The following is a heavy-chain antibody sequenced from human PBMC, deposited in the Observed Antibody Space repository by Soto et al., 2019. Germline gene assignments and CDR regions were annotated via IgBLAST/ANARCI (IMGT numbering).Heavy chain of an antibody. CDR3: ARSYCSSTSCYYYYYYMDV. CDR2: ISAYNGNT. V-gene: IGHV1-18*01. J-gene: IGHJ6*03. D-gene: IGHD2-2*01. Sequence: ASVKVSCKASGYTFTSYGISWVRQAPGQGLEWMGWISAYNGNTNYAQKLQGRVTMTTYTSTITAYMELRSLRSDDTAVYYCARSYCSSTSCYYYYYYMDVWGKGTTVTVSS. CDR1: GYTFTSYG.